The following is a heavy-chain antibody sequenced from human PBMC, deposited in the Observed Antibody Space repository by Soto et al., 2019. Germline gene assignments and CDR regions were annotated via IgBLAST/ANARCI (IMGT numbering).Heavy chain of an antibody. J-gene: IGHJ4*02. CDR3: ARDRFHLEADEGAGTDY. Sequence: QVQLVESGGGVVQPGRSLRLSCAASGFTFSSYAMHWVRQAPGKGLEWVAVISYDGSNKYYADSVKGRFTISRDNSKNTLDLQMNSLRAEDTAVYYCARDRFHLEADEGAGTDYWGQGTLVTVSS. CDR1: GFTFSSYA. V-gene: IGHV3-30-3*01. D-gene: IGHD1-1*01. CDR2: ISYDGSNK.